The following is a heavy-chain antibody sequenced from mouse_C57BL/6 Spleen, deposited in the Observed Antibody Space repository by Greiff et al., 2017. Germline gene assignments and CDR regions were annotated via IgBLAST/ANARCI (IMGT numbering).Heavy chain of an antibody. CDR1: GYTFTSYT. D-gene: IGHD2-5*01. V-gene: IGHV1-4*01. Sequence: VMLVESGAELARPGASVKMSCKASGYTFTSYTMRWVKQRPGQGLEWIGYINPSSGYTKYNQKFKDKATLTADKSSSTAYMQLSSLTSEDSAVYYCADSNYYFDDWGKGTTLTVSS. J-gene: IGHJ2*01. CDR3: ADSNYYFDD. CDR2: INPSSGYT.